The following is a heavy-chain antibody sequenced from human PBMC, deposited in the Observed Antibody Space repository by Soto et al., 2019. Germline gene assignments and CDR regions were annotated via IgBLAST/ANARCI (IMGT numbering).Heavy chain of an antibody. CDR1: TPSLSTESYE. Sequence: PSQTRSPTSNLVTPSLSTESYEQSRVGNEPRNRRAPIGQIYYSGSTYYNSSLKSRVTISLDTSKNQFSLKLSSVTAADTAVYYCAGQPTAGSYYDLGSYYYYAMDVWGQGTTVTVS. D-gene: IGHD3-10*01. CDR2: IYYSGST. CDR3: AGQPTAGSYYDLGSYYYYAMDV. V-gene: IGHV4-30-4*01. J-gene: IGHJ6*02.